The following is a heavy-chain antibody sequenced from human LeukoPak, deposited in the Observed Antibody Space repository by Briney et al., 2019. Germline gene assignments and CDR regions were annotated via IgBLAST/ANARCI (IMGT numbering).Heavy chain of an antibody. CDR3: ARKNTVNFDF. V-gene: IGHV3-30*07. J-gene: IGHJ4*02. Sequence: DSVKGRFTISRDNSKNTLYLQMNSLTAEDTAVYYCARKNTVNFDFWGQGALVTVSS. D-gene: IGHD4-11*01.